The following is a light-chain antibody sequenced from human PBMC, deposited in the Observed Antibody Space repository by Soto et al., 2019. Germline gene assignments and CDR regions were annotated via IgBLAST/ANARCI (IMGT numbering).Light chain of an antibody. V-gene: IGLV2-14*01. Sequence: QSALTQPASVSGAPGQSITISCTGTSSDVGASNYVSWYQHHPGKAPKLMIYEVSNRPSGVSNRFSGSKSGYTASLTISGLQAEDEADYYCSSYTTSSTVVFGGGTKLTVL. CDR1: SSDVGASNY. J-gene: IGLJ2*01. CDR3: SSYTTSSTVV. CDR2: EVS.